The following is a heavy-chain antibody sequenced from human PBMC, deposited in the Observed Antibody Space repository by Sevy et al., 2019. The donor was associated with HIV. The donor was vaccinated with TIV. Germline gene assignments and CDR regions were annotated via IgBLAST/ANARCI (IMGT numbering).Heavy chain of an antibody. D-gene: IGHD3-3*01. Sequence: SLKISCAASGFTFDDYAMPWVRQAPGKGLEWVSGISWNSGSIGYADSVKGRFTISRDNAKNSLYLQMNSLRAEDTALYYCAKDRSFGGPDYYYGMDVWGQRTTVTVSS. CDR2: ISWNSGSI. J-gene: IGHJ6*02. CDR1: GFTFDDYA. CDR3: AKDRSFGGPDYYYGMDV. V-gene: IGHV3-9*01.